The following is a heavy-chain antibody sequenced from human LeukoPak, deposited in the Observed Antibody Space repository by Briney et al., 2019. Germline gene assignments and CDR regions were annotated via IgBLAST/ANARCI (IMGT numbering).Heavy chain of an antibody. CDR1: GFTFSSYS. CDR2: ISSSSGYI. J-gene: IGHJ4*02. D-gene: IGHD2-15*01. CDR3: ARERPSIVVVVAATLDY. V-gene: IGHV3-21*01. Sequence: PGGSLRLSCAASGFTFSSYSMNWVRQAPGKGLEWVSSISSSSGYIYYADSVKGRFTISRDNAKNSLYLQMNSLRAEDTAVYYCARERPSIVVVVAATLDYWGQGTLVTVSS.